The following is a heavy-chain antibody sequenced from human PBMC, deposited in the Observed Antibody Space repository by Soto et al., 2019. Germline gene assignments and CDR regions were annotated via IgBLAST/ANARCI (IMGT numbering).Heavy chain of an antibody. V-gene: IGHV4-34*01. CDR3: ARGRRAAGIEFHPQNYYYYYYMDV. CDR1: GWSFSGYY. D-gene: IGHD6-13*01. CDR2: INHSGST. Sequence: SETLSLTCAVYGWSFSGYYLSWIRQPPGKGLEWIGEINHSGSTNYNPSLKSRVTISVDTSKNQFSLKLSSVTAADTAVYYCARGRRAAGIEFHPQNYYYYYYMDVWGKGTTVTVSS. J-gene: IGHJ6*03.